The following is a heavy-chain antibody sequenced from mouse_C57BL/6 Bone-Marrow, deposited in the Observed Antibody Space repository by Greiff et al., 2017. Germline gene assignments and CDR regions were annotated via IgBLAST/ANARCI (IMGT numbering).Heavy chain of an antibody. V-gene: IGHV1-87*01. J-gene: IGHJ3*01. Sequence: QVHVQQSGPELVRPWASVKISCQAFYTFSRRVHFAIRDTNYWMQWVKQRPGQGLEWIRAIYPGNGGTSYYQKFKCKATSTADNSSSTADMQLSSRTSEDAAVYYYAWMAGSYWGQGTLVTVSA. CDR1: YTFSRRVH. D-gene: IGHD2-3*01. CDR3: SEDAAVYYYAWMAGSY. CDR2: GQGLEWIR.